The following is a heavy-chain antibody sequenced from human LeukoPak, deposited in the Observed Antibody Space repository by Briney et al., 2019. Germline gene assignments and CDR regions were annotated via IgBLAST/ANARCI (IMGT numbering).Heavy chain of an antibody. CDR1: GLTFDDYA. CDR3: AKDRWTIFGVSSGVGWFDP. V-gene: IGHV3-9*01. Sequence: GGSLRLSCAASGLTFDDYAMHWVRQRPGKGLEWVSGISSNSDAVAYADSLKGRFTISRDNAKNSLYLQMNSLRDEDTAFYYCAKDRWTIFGVSSGVGWFDPWGQGTLVSVSS. CDR2: ISSNSDAV. D-gene: IGHD3-3*01. J-gene: IGHJ5*02.